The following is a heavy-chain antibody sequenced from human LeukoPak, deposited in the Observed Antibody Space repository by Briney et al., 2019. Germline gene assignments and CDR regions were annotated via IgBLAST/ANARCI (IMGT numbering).Heavy chain of an antibody. CDR1: GYTFTDYY. V-gene: IGHV1-2*02. J-gene: IGHJ4*02. CDR3: ARGGAHTLVLTAAFIPPFAY. D-gene: IGHD2-8*01. Sequence: EASVKVSCKTSGYTFTDYYMHWVRQAPGQGLGWMGWIKPNSGDTKFAQKFQGRVTMTGDTSITTAYMELSRLRSDHTAVYYCARGGAHTLVLTAAFIPPFAYWGQGTLVTVSS. CDR2: IKPNSGDT.